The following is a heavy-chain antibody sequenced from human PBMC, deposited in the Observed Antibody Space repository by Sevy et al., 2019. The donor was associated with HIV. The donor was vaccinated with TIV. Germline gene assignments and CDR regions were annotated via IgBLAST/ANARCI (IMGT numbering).Heavy chain of an antibody. CDR1: GFTFSFYG. J-gene: IGHJ4*02. CDR3: AKDLAVAGPYYFDY. Sequence: GGSLRFSCAASGFTFSFYGMHWVRQAPGKGLEWVAFIRYDGSNKYYVDSVKGRFTISRDNSKNTLYLQMNSLRAEDTAVYYCAKDLAVAGPYYFDYWGQGTLVTVSS. CDR2: IRYDGSNK. D-gene: IGHD6-19*01. V-gene: IGHV3-30*02.